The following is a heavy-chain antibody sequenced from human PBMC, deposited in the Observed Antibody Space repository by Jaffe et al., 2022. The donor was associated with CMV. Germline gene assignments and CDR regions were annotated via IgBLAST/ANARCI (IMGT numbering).Heavy chain of an antibody. V-gene: IGHV4-39*01. CDR3: ARRGGSGYNRGRVWFDP. D-gene: IGHD3-3*01. Sequence: QLQLQESGPGLVKPSETLSLTCTVSGGSISSSSYYWGWIRQPPGKGLEWIGSIYYSGSTYYNPSLKSRVTISVDTSKNQFSLKLSSVTAADTAVYYCARRGGSGYNRGRVWFDPWGQGTLVTVSS. J-gene: IGHJ5*02. CDR2: IYYSGST. CDR1: GGSISSSSYY.